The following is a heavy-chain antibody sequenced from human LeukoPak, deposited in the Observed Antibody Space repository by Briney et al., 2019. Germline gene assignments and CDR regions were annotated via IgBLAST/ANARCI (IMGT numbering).Heavy chain of an antibody. D-gene: IGHD1-26*01. CDR1: GFTFSSYA. CDR3: ARVYCSGSYLLNYYYGMDV. J-gene: IGHJ6*02. Sequence: PGRSLRLSCAASGFTFSSYAMHWVRQAPGKGLEWVAVISYDGSNKYYADSVKGRFTISRDNSKNTLYLQMNSLRAEDTAVYYCARVYCSGSYLLNYYYGMDVWGQGTTVTVSS. V-gene: IGHV3-30-3*01. CDR2: ISYDGSNK.